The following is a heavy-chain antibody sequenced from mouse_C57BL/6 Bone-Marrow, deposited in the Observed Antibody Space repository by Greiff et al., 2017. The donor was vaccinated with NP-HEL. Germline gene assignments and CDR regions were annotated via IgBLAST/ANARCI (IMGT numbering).Heavy chain of an antibody. J-gene: IGHJ3*01. CDR1: GYSFTGYY. Sequence: EVQLQQSGPELVKPGASVKISCKASGYSFTGYYMNWMKQSPEKSLEWIGEINPSTGGTTYNQKFKAKATLTVDKSSSTAYMQLKSLTSEDSAVYYCARRDWDAWFAYWGQGTLVTVSA. CDR3: ARRDWDAWFAY. D-gene: IGHD4-1*01. V-gene: IGHV1-42*01. CDR2: INPSTGGT.